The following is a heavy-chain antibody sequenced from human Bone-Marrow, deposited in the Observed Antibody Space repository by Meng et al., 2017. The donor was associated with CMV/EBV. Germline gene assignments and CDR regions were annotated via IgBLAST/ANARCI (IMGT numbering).Heavy chain of an antibody. D-gene: IGHD2-2*01. Sequence: GGSLRLSCAASGFTFSSYAIHWVRQAPGKGLEWVAVISYDGSNKYYADSVKGRFTISRDNSKNTLYLQMNSLRAEDTAVYYCARDGCSSTSCYVVYWGQGTLVTVSS. J-gene: IGHJ4*02. CDR2: ISYDGSNK. CDR3: ARDGCSSTSCYVVY. V-gene: IGHV3-30-3*01. CDR1: GFTFSSYA.